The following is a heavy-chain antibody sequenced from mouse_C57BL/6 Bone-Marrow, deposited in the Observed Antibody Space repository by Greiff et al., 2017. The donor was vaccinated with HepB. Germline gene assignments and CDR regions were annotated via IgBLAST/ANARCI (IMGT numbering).Heavy chain of an antibody. CDR2: ISNGGGST. Sequence: EVKVVESGGGLVQPGGSLKLSCAASGFTFSDYYMYWVRQTPEKRLEWVAYISNGGGSTYYPDTVKGRFTISRDNAKNTLYLQMSRLKSEDTAMYYCARGDGYWFAYWGQGTLVTVSA. D-gene: IGHD2-3*01. J-gene: IGHJ3*01. V-gene: IGHV5-12*01. CDR3: ARGDGYWFAY. CDR1: GFTFSDYY.